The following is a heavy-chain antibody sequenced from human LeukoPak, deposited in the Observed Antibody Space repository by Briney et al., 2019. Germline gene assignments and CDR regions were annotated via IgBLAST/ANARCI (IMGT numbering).Heavy chain of an antibody. J-gene: IGHJ6*02. CDR3: ARGPFAPDV. CDR1: GGSFSGYY. V-gene: IGHV4-34*01. CDR2: INHSGST. Sequence: SSETLSLTCAVYGGSFSGYYWSWIRQPPGKGLEWIGEINHSGSTNYNPSLKSRVTTSVDTSKNQFSLKLTSVTAADSAVYYCARGPFAPDVWGQGTTVTVSS.